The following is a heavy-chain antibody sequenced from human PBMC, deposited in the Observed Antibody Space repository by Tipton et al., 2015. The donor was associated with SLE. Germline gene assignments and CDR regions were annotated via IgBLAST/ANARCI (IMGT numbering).Heavy chain of an antibody. CDR2: IHYSGNT. CDR3: ARGSSSSSYYYYYMDV. CDR1: GGSIGTYY. V-gene: IGHV4-59*01. J-gene: IGHJ6*03. Sequence: TLSLTCTVSGGSIGTYYWSWIRQPPGKGLEYIGLIHYSGNTNYNPSLKSRVTISVDTSKNQFSLKLSSVTAADTAVYYCARGSSSSSYYYYYMDVWGKGTTVTVSS. D-gene: IGHD6-6*01.